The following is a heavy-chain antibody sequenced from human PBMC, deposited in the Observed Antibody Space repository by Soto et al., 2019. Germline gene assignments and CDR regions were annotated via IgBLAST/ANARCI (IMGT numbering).Heavy chain of an antibody. CDR1: GGTFSSYA. D-gene: IGHD3-22*01. J-gene: IGHJ4*01. Sequence: QVQLVQSGAEVKKPGSSVKVSCKASGGTFSSYAISWVRQAPGQGLECMGGIIPIFGTASYAQKLQGRVTITADESTRTAYMELSSLRAEDTAVYYCARDGGYYDSNGYFVDYWGHGTLVTVSS. V-gene: IGHV1-69*01. CDR3: ARDGGYYDSNGYFVDY. CDR2: IIPIFGTA.